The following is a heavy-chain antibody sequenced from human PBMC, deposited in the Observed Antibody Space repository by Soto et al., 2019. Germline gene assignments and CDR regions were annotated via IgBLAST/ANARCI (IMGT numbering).Heavy chain of an antibody. CDR3: AGDLTDGDFVDAFDV. Sequence: ELQLVESGGGLVQPGGSLRLSCAASGFSVSINYVNWVRQAPGKGLEWVSVIYIGGTTHYADSVKGRFTISRDTSKNTLYLQMNSLRVEDTAVYYCAGDLTDGDFVDAFDVWGQGTMVTVSS. J-gene: IGHJ3*01. V-gene: IGHV3-66*01. CDR2: IYIGGTT. D-gene: IGHD4-17*01. CDR1: GFSVSINY.